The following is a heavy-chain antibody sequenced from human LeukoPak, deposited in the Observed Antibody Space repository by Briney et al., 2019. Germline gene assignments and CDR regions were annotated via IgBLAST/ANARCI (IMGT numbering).Heavy chain of an antibody. CDR2: INPSGGST. J-gene: IGHJ4*02. CDR3: ATSYYYDSSGYSGSLDY. CDR1: GYTFTSYY. Sequence: ASVKVSFKASGYTFTSYYMHWVRQAPGQGLEWMGVINPSGGSTSYAQKFQGRVAMTRDTSTSTVYMELSSLRSEDTAVYYCATSYYYDSSGYSGSLDYWGQGTLVTVSS. V-gene: IGHV1-46*01. D-gene: IGHD3-22*01.